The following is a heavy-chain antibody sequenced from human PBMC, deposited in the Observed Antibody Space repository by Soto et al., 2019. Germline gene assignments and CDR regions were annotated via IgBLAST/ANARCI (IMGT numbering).Heavy chain of an antibody. Sequence: QVQLQESGPGQVKRSETLYLTCTVSEVAMSHCYRSWIRQTPGKGLEWLGYASYSGSTNYNPSLKNRVTISVDTSKTQFSLNISSVTAADTAMYFCAASYYAILTGHFAFDIWGHGTMVIVSS. V-gene: IGHV4-59*01. D-gene: IGHD3-9*01. CDR2: ASYSGST. CDR1: EVAMSHCY. CDR3: AASYYAILTGHFAFDI. J-gene: IGHJ3*02.